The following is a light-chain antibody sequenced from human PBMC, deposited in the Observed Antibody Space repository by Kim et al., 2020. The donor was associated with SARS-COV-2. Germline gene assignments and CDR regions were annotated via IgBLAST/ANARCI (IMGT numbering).Light chain of an antibody. CDR3: TQGAHWPWT. V-gene: IGKV2-30*01. CDR2: AVS. Sequence: DVVMTQSPLALPVTLGQSASIFCRSSPSLVIGDGSSDWIWFQQRPGQSPRRLLYAVSNRDSGVPDRFSGSGSGTDFALQISRVEAEDVGIYYCTQGAHWPWTFGQGTKVDIK. J-gene: IGKJ1*01. CDR1: PSLVIGDGSSD.